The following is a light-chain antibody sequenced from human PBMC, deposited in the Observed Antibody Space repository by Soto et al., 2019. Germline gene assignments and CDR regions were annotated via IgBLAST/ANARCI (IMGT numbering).Light chain of an antibody. J-gene: IGKJ4*01. CDR2: GAS. V-gene: IGKV3-20*01. Sequence: IVLTQSPGTLSLSPGERATLSCRASQRVSSSFLAWYQQKPGQAPRLLIYGASSRATGMPDRCSGSGSGTDFTLTISRLEPGDFAVYYCQQYATSPLTFGGGTKV. CDR1: QRVSSSF. CDR3: QQYATSPLT.